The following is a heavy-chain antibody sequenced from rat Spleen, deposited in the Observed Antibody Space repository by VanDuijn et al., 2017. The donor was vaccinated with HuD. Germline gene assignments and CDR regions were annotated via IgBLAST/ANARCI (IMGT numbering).Heavy chain of an antibody. V-gene: IGHV2-15*01. J-gene: IGHJ2*01. Sequence: QVQLKESGPGLVQPSQTLSLTCTVSGFSLTNYGVSWVRQPPGKGLEWIGAIWSGGSTYYNSPLKSRLSISRDTSKSQVFLKMNSLQTEDTAIYFCSRATEGTLFDYWGQGVMVTVSS. CDR3: SRATEGTLFDY. CDR2: IWSGGST. D-gene: IGHD1-11*01. CDR1: GFSLTNYG.